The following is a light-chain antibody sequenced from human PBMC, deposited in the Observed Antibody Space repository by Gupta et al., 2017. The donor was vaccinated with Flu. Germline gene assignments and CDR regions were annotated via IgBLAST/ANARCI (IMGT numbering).Light chain of an antibody. V-gene: IGLV1-47*01. CDR3: AAWDDSLSGWV. J-gene: IGLJ3*02. CDR2: RNS. Sequence: QSVLTQPPSASGTPGQRVTIPCSGSSSNIVSNYVYWYQQYPGTAPKLLIHRNSQRPSGVPDRFSGSKSGTSASLAISGLRSEDEADYYCAAWDDSLSGWVFGGGTKLTVL. CDR1: SSNIVSNY.